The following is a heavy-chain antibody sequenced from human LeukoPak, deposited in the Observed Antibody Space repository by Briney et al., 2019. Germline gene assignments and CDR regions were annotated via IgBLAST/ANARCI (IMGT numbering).Heavy chain of an antibody. V-gene: IGHV3-23*01. CDR3: AKDPSTQDIVVVVAATKGEIDY. D-gene: IGHD2-15*01. J-gene: IGHJ4*02. Sequence: GRFTISRDDSKNTLYLQMNSLRAEDTAVYYCAKDPSTQDIVVVVAATKGEIDYWGQGTLVTVSS.